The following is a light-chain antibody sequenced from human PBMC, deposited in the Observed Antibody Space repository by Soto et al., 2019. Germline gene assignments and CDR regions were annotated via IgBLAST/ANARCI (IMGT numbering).Light chain of an antibody. CDR1: QTVSNNY. Sequence: ETLLTQSPGRLSLSPGEGATLSCRASQTVSNNYLAWFQQHPGQAPRLLIYGASSRVTGIPDRFSGSGSGTDFTLTISRLEPEDFAVYYCQHYGCPPYTFGHGTELEI. J-gene: IGKJ2*01. V-gene: IGKV3-20*01. CDR2: GAS. CDR3: QHYGCPPYT.